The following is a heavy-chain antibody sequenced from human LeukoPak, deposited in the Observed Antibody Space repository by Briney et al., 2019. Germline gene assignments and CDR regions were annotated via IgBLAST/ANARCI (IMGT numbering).Heavy chain of an antibody. CDR3: AKDIQRGFDYTNSLDS. J-gene: IGHJ4*02. Sequence: PGGSLRLSCAASGFMFTHHGMHWVRQAPGKGLEWVAVKGRFAISRDYSNDMVYLQMNGLRADDTAVYYCAKDIQRGFDYTNSLDSWGQGTLVIVSS. CDR1: GFMFTHHG. D-gene: IGHD4-11*01. V-gene: IGHV3-30*02.